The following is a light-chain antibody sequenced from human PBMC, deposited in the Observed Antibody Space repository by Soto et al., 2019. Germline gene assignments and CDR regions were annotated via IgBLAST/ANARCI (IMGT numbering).Light chain of an antibody. Sequence: SYELTQPPSVSVAPGQTARITCWGNNIGSKSVRWYQQKPGQAPVLVVYDDSDRPSGIPERFSGSNSGNTATLTISRVEARDEADYYCQVWDSRSDHPVVFGGGTKLTVL. CDR1: NIGSKS. J-gene: IGLJ2*01. CDR2: DDS. V-gene: IGLV3-21*02. CDR3: QVWDSRSDHPVV.